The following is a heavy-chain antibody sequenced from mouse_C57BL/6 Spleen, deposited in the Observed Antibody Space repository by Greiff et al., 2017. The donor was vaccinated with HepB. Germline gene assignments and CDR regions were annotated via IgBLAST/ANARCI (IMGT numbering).Heavy chain of an antibody. J-gene: IGHJ4*01. CDR2: INYDGSST. CDR3: ARVELGLYAMDY. Sequence: EVQVVESEGGLVQPGSSMKLSCTASGFTFSDYYMAWVRQVPEKGLEWVANINYDGSSTYYLDSLKSRFIISSDNAKNMRYLQMSSLKSEDTATYYCARVELGLYAMDYWGQGTSVTVSS. V-gene: IGHV5-16*01. CDR1: GFTFSDYY. D-gene: IGHD4-1*01.